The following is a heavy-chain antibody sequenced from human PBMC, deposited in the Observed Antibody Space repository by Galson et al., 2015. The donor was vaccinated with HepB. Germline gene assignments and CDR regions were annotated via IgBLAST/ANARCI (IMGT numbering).Heavy chain of an antibody. CDR2: INPKTNVT. CDR1: GYTFTDYY. J-gene: IGHJ4*02. V-gene: IGHV1-2*02. CDR3: GRGRRGVGGSPGIDH. D-gene: IGHD3-3*01. Sequence: VKVSCKASGYTFTDYYMHWVRQAPGQGLEWMGWINPKTNVTNCAQKFQGTVTLTRDTSISTTSMELRRLRSDDTAVYYCGRGRRGVGGSPGIDHWGLGTLVTVSS.